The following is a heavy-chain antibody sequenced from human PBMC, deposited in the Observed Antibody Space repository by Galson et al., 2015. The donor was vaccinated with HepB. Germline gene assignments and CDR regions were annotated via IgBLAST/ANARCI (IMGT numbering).Heavy chain of an antibody. Sequence: QSGAEVKKPGESLKLSCKDSGHSFTSYWIGWVRQMPGKGLEWMGIIYSGDSDTQYSPSFQGQFTISADKSITTAYLQWSSLKASDTAMYYCARHGAYCSGGSCYTMYYFDYWGQGTLVTVSS. V-gene: IGHV5-51*01. CDR3: ARHGAYCSGGSCYTMYYFDY. CDR2: IYSGDSDT. CDR1: GHSFTSYW. D-gene: IGHD2-15*01. J-gene: IGHJ4*02.